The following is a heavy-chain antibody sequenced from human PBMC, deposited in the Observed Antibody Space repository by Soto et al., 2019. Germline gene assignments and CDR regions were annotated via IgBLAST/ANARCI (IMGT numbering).Heavy chain of an antibody. CDR2: ISNSGS. V-gene: IGHV4-61*08. J-gene: IGHJ4*02. CDR1: GGYVSSTAYY. D-gene: IGHD1-26*01. Sequence: HSETLSLTCTVSGGYVSSTAYYWTWIRQSPGKTLEGIGYISNSGSNYNPSLKARVTITKDTSKNQFSLKLTSVTVADTAVYFCARGGALRYYFDYWGQGAPVTVAS. CDR3: ARGGALRYYFDY.